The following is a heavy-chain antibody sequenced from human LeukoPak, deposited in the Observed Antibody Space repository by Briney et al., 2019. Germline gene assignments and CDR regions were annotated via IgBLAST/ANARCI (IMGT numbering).Heavy chain of an antibody. J-gene: IGHJ4*02. CDR2: IVSSGSVK. D-gene: IGHD3-10*01. V-gene: IGHV3-11*04. Sequence: GGSLRLSCTVSEFTFSDYYMSWIRQAPGKGLEWVSYIVSSGSVKSYADSVKGRFTISRDNAKNSLYLQMNSLRAEDTAVYYCARDGSGSYSASFDYWGQGALVTVSS. CDR3: ARDGSGSYSASFDY. CDR1: EFTFSDYY.